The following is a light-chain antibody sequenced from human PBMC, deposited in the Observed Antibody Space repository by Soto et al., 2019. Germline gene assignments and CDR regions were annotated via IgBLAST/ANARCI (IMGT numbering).Light chain of an antibody. J-gene: IGLJ2*01. V-gene: IGLV2-14*03. CDR1: SSDIGGYYY. Sequence: QSALTQPASVSGSPGQSITISCIGTSSDIGGYYYVSWYQQHPGKAPKLIIYDVSYRPSGVSNRFSGSKSDNTASLTISGLQAEDEADYYCSSYATYTTDVLFGGGTQLTVL. CDR2: DVS. CDR3: SSYATYTTDVL.